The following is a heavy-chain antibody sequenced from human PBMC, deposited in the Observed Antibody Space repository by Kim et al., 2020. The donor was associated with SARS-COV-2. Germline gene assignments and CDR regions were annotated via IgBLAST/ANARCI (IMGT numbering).Heavy chain of an antibody. CDR1: GFTFSSYS. CDR3: ARDRLNTNYYYYGMDV. CDR2: ISSSSSYI. J-gene: IGHJ6*02. Sequence: GGSLRLSCAASGFTFSSYSMNWVRQAPGKGLEWVSSISSSSSYIYYADSVKGRFTISRDNAKNSLYLQMNSLRAEDTAVYYCARDRLNTNYYYYGMDVWGQGTTVTVSS. V-gene: IGHV3-21*01. D-gene: IGHD6-19*01.